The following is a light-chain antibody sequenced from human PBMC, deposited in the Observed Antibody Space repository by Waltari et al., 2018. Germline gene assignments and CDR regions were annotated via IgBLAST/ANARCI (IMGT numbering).Light chain of an antibody. CDR3: YSSTDNSGI. V-gene: IGLV3-27*01. J-gene: IGLJ2*01. CDR2: KDS. CDR1: VLTKKY. Sequence: SYELTQPSSVSVYPGQTAKITCSGDVLTKKYARWFQQKSGQAPVLMIYKDSERPSRIPERFSGSSSGATVTLTITGAQVEDEADYYCYSSTDNSGIFGGGTTLTVL.